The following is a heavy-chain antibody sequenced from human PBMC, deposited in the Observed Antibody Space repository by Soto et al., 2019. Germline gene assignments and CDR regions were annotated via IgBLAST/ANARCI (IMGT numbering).Heavy chain of an antibody. V-gene: IGHV5-51*01. J-gene: IGHJ6*02. Sequence: EVQLVQSGAEVKKPGESLKISCKGSGYSFTSYWIGWVRQMPGKGLEWLGIIYPGDSDTRYSPSFQGQVTISADKSISDASPQWSSLKASDTGMYYCAGGWVRGVITRTRDYYGMDVWGQGTTVTVSS. CDR2: IYPGDSDT. D-gene: IGHD3-10*01. CDR1: GYSFTSYW. CDR3: AGGWVRGVITRTRDYYGMDV.